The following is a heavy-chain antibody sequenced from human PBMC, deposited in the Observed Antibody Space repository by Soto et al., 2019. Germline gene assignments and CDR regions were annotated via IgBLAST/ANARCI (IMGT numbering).Heavy chain of an antibody. D-gene: IGHD1-20*01. Sequence: QVQLVQSGAEVKKPGASVKVSCKASGYTFTGYYMHWVRQAPGQGLEWMGWINPNSGGTNYAQKFQGWVTMTRDTSISTAYMELSRLRSDDTAVYYCARDLGITGTTPYYYGMDVWGQGTTVTGSS. V-gene: IGHV1-2*04. CDR2: INPNSGGT. CDR3: ARDLGITGTTPYYYGMDV. CDR1: GYTFTGYY. J-gene: IGHJ6*02.